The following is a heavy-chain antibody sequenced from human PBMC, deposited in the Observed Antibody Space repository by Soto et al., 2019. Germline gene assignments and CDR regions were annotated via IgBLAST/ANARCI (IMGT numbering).Heavy chain of an antibody. D-gene: IGHD1-26*01. CDR1: GGSISSGGYS. V-gene: IGHV4-30-2*01. J-gene: IGHJ4*02. Sequence: QLRLQESGSGLVKPSQTLSLTCAVSGGSISSGGYSWSWIRQPPGKGLEWIGYIYHSGSTYYNPSLKSRVTISVDRSKNQFSLKLSSVTAADTAVYYCARAGVVGATALDYWVQGTLVTVSS. CDR3: ARAGVVGATALDY. CDR2: IYHSGST.